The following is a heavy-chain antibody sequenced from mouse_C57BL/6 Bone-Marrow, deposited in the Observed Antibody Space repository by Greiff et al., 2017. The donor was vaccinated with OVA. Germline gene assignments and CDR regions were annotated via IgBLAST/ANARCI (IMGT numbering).Heavy chain of an antibody. V-gene: IGHV1-64*01. CDR2: IHPNSGST. J-gene: IGHJ4*01. CDR1: GYTFTSYW. Sequence: QVQLKQPGAELVKPGASVKLSCKASGYTFTSYWMHWVKQRPGQGLEWIGMIHPNSGSTNYNEKFKSKATLTVDKSSSTAYMQLSSLTSEDSAVYYCARKGGNYYGSEDYAMDYWGQGTSVTVSS. CDR3: ARKGGNYYGSEDYAMDY. D-gene: IGHD1-1*01.